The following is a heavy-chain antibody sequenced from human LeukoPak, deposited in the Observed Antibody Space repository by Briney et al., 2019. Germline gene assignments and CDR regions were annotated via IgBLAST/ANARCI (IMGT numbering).Heavy chain of an antibody. Sequence: PSETLSLTCTVSGGXISSYFCSWIRQPPGKGPEWIGYIYYSGSTNYNPSLKSRVTISVDTSKNQFSLKLTSVTAADTAVYYCARVLLRHSFDYWGQGTLVTVSS. CDR1: GGXISSYF. CDR2: IYYSGST. J-gene: IGHJ4*02. CDR3: ARVLLRHSFDY. V-gene: IGHV4-59*01.